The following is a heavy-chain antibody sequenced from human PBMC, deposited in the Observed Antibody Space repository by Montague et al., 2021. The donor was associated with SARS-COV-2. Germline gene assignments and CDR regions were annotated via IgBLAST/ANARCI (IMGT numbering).Heavy chain of an antibody. Sequence: SETLSLTCAVYGGSFSGYYRSWIRQPPGKGLEWIGEINHSGSINYNPSLKSRVTISVDTSKNQFSLKLSSVTAADTAVYYCARVPDYYDSSGYYFDAFDIWGQGTMVTVSS. CDR3: ARVPDYYDSSGYYFDAFDI. CDR1: GGSFSGYY. CDR2: INHSGSI. D-gene: IGHD3-22*01. V-gene: IGHV4-34*01. J-gene: IGHJ3*02.